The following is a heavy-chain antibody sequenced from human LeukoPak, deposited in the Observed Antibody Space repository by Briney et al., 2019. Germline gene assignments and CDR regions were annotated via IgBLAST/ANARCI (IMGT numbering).Heavy chain of an antibody. CDR1: GYTFTNYW. CDR2: IYPGDSDT. CDR3: ARRGKCGGDCYSHYYYYMDV. D-gene: IGHD2-21*02. Sequence: GESLKISCKGSGYTFTNYWIAWVRQMPGKGLEWMGIIYPGDSDTRYSPSSQGQVTISADKSISTAYLQWSSLKASDTAVYYCARRGKCGGDCYSHYYYYMDVWAKGTTVTVSS. J-gene: IGHJ6*03. V-gene: IGHV5-51*01.